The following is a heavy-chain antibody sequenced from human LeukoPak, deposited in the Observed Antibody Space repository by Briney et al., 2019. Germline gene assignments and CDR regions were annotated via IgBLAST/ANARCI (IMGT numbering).Heavy chain of an antibody. V-gene: IGHV4-38-2*01. Sequence: SETLSLTCAVSGYSIRSDYYWGWIRQPPGKGLEWIGSIHHSGITRYNPSLKSRVTTSVDTSKNQFSLKLISVTAADTAVYYCARRDGYNYLPLDYWGQGTLVTVSS. D-gene: IGHD5-24*01. CDR3: ARRDGYNYLPLDY. CDR1: GYSIRSDYY. J-gene: IGHJ4*02. CDR2: IHHSGIT.